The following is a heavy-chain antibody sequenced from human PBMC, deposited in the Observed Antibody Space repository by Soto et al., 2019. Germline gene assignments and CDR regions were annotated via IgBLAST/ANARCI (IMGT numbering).Heavy chain of an antibody. CDR2: YYAGST. D-gene: IGHD5-12*01. J-gene: IGHJ4*02. Sequence: YYAGSTKYNPSLNSRVTISVDTSKNQFSLTVTSVTAADTAVYYGARRLVATETFDYWGQGTLVTVS. V-gene: IGHV4-59*08. CDR3: ARRLVATETFDY.